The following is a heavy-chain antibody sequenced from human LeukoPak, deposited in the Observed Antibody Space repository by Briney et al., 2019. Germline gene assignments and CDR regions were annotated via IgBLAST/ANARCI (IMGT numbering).Heavy chain of an antibody. D-gene: IGHD2-2*01. Sequence: ASVKVSCKASGYTFTGYYMHWVRQAPGQGLEWMGWINPNSGGTNYAQKFQGRVTMTRDTSISTAYMELCRLRSDDTAVYYCARDRGYCSSTSCPPRKNWFDPWGQGTLVTVSS. CDR1: GYTFTGYY. CDR2: INPNSGGT. V-gene: IGHV1-2*02. J-gene: IGHJ5*02. CDR3: ARDRGYCSSTSCPPRKNWFDP.